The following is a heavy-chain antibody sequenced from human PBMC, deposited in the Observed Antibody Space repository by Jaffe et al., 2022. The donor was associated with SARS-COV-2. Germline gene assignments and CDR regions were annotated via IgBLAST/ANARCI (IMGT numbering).Heavy chain of an antibody. CDR2: IYTSGST. D-gene: IGHD3-22*01. Sequence: QVQLQESGPGLVKPSQTLSLTCTVSGGSISSGSYYWSWIRQPAGKGLEWIGRIYTSGSTNYNPSLKSRVTISVDTSKNQFSLKLSSVTAADTAVYYCAGCDSSGYYDWDYYGMDVWGQGTTVTVSS. V-gene: IGHV4-61*02. J-gene: IGHJ6*02. CDR3: AGCDSSGYYDWDYYGMDV. CDR1: GGSISSGSYY.